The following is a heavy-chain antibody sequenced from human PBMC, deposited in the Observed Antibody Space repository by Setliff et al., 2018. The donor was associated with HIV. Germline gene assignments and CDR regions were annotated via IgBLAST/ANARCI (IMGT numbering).Heavy chain of an antibody. J-gene: IGHJ4*01. V-gene: IGHV4-34*01. CDR2: INHSGST. D-gene: IGHD3-3*01. CDR3: ARGRDYTGSWFRPFYLDF. CDR1: GGSFSDYH. Sequence: ETLSLTCAVYGGSFSDYHWRWIRQTPGKGLEWLGEINHSGSTAYNLALESRVSMSIDTPKNQFSLKLTSVTAADTAIYYCARGRDYTGSWFRPFYLDFWGHGNLVTVSS.